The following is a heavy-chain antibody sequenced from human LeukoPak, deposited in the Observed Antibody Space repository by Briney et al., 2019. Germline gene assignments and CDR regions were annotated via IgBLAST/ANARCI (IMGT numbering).Heavy chain of an antibody. Sequence: GRSLRLSCAASGFTFSSYGMHCVRQAPGKGLEGVAVIWYDVSNKYYADSVKGRFTIYRENSKTTIYLHMNRLRAEDTAVYYCAKEGGYGHGYLDYFDYWGQGTLVTVSS. CDR2: IWYDVSNK. CDR1: GFTFSSYG. CDR3: AKEGGYGHGYLDYFDY. V-gene: IGHV3-33*06. D-gene: IGHD5-18*01. J-gene: IGHJ4*02.